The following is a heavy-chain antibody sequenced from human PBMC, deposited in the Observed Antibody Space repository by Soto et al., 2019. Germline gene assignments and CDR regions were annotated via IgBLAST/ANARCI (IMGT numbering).Heavy chain of an antibody. J-gene: IGHJ4*02. CDR2: IYPGDSDT. CDR3: ARVTSFLHYKAPY. Sequence: PGESLKISCTGSGYSFTSYCIGWVRQMPGKGLEWMGIIYPGDSDTRYSPSFQGQVTISADKSISTAYLQWSSLKASDTAMYYCARVTSFLHYKAPYWGQGTLVTVSS. V-gene: IGHV5-51*01. D-gene: IGHD2-21*02. CDR1: GYSFTSYC.